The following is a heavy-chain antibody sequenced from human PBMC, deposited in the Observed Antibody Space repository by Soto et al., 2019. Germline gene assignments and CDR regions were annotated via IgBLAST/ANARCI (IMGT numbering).Heavy chain of an antibody. CDR3: TSLTGGNSAY. D-gene: IGHD4-4*01. Sequence: EVQLVESGGGLVQPGGSLKLSCAASGFTFSGSAMHWVRQASGKGLEWVGRIRSKANSYATAYAASVKGRFTISRDDSKNTAYLQMNSLKTEDTAVYYWTSLTGGNSAYWGQGTLVTVSS. V-gene: IGHV3-73*02. CDR1: GFTFSGSA. J-gene: IGHJ4*02. CDR2: IRSKANSYAT.